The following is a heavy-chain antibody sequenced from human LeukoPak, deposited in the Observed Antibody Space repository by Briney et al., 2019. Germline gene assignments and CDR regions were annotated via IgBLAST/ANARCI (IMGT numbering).Heavy chain of an antibody. D-gene: IGHD1-26*01. J-gene: IGHJ4*02. Sequence: SETLSLTCAVYGGSFSGYYWGWIRQPPGKGREWSGEINHRGRTNYNPPLNSRVTITVDTSKNQFSLKLSSVTTADTAVYYCARVVGATLDYWGQGTLVTVSS. CDR2: INHRGRT. CDR1: GGSFSGYY. V-gene: IGHV4-34*01. CDR3: ARVVGATLDY.